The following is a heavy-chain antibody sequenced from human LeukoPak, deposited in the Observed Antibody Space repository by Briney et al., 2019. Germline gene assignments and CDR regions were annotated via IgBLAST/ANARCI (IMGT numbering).Heavy chain of an antibody. D-gene: IGHD3-22*01. Sequence: SETLSLTCTVSDDSISSGFYWGWIRQPPGKGLEWIGSIYHSGSAYYNPSLKSRVTISVDTSKNQFSLKLSSVTAADTAVYYCARVDSSGYYHNWFDPWGQGTLVTVSS. CDR1: DDSISSGFY. CDR2: IYHSGSA. CDR3: ARVDSSGYYHNWFDP. V-gene: IGHV4-38-2*02. J-gene: IGHJ5*02.